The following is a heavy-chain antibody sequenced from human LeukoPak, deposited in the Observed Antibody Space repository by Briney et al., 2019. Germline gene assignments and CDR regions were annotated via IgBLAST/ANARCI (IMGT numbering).Heavy chain of an antibody. V-gene: IGHV4-34*01. D-gene: IGHD3-10*01. CDR2: INHSGST. Sequence: KPSETLSLTCAVYGGSFSGYYWSWIRQPPGKGLEWIGEINHSGSTNYNPSLKSRVTISVDTSKNQFSLKLSSVTAADTAVYYCARDFLWFGESDEYYGMDVWGKGTTVTVSS. CDR3: ARDFLWFGESDEYYGMDV. J-gene: IGHJ6*04. CDR1: GGSFSGYY.